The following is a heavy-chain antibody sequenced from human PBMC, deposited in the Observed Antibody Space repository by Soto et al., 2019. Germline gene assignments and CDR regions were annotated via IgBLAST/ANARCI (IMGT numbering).Heavy chain of an antibody. D-gene: IGHD3-16*01. Sequence: SETLSLTCAVYGGSFSGYYWSWIRQPPGKGLEWIGEINHSGSTNYNPSLKSRVTISVDTSKNQFSLKLSSVTAADTAVYYCASGHGVSYYYMDVWGKGTTVTVS. CDR3: ASGHGVSYYYMDV. V-gene: IGHV4-34*01. CDR1: GGSFSGYY. CDR2: INHSGST. J-gene: IGHJ6*03.